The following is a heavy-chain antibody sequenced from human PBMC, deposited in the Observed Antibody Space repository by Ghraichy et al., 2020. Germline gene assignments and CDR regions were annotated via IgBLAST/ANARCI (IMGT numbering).Heavy chain of an antibody. Sequence: SGPTLVKPTQTLTLTCTFSGFSLTTSGVCVTWIRQPPGKALEWLAVIDWDDDKYYSTSLKTRLTISKDTSKNQVVLTMTKMNPADTATYFCARRVETERYSNGFDYWGPGTLVTVSS. D-gene: IGHD5-18*01. CDR2: IDWDDDK. CDR1: GFSLTTSGVC. V-gene: IGHV2-70*12. CDR3: ARRVETERYSNGFDY. J-gene: IGHJ4*02.